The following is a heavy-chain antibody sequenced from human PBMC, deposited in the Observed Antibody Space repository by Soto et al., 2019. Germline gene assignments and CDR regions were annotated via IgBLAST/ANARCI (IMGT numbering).Heavy chain of an antibody. J-gene: IGHJ6*02. CDR1: GFTFSNYY. CDR3: ARAVNVYYYYGMDV. CDR2: IGSDGTST. D-gene: IGHD6-19*01. Sequence: GGSLRLSCAASGFTFSNYYMHWVRQAPGKGPVWVSRIGSDGTSTTYADSVKGRFTISRDNAKNTLYLQMNSLRAEDTAVYYCARAVNVYYYYGMDVWGQGTTVTVSS. V-gene: IGHV3-74*01.